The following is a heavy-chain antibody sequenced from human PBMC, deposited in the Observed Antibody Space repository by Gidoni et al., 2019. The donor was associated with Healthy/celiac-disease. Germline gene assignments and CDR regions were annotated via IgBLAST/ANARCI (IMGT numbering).Heavy chain of an antibody. Sequence: QVQLVQSGAEVKKPGASVKVSCKVSGYPLTELPMPLVRQAPGKGLEWMGGFDPEDGETIYAQKFQGRVTMTEDTSTDTAYMELSSLRSEDTAVYYCATGGPSIAVAGLDYWGQGTLVTVSS. CDR1: GYPLTELP. CDR3: ATGGPSIAVAGLDY. CDR2: FDPEDGET. V-gene: IGHV1-24*01. J-gene: IGHJ4*02. D-gene: IGHD6-19*01.